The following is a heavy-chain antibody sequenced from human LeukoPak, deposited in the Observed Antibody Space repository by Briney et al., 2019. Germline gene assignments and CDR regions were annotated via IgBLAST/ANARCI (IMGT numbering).Heavy chain of an antibody. CDR3: ARVGTYSSSQTAFDY. Sequence: SETLSLTCTVSGGSISSSSYYWGWIRQPPGKGLEWIGSIYYSGSTYYNPSLKSRPTISVDTSKNQFSLKLSSVTAADTAVYYCARVGTYSSSQTAFDYWGQGTLVTVSS. D-gene: IGHD6-13*01. CDR1: GGSISSSSYY. V-gene: IGHV4-39*07. CDR2: IYYSGST. J-gene: IGHJ4*02.